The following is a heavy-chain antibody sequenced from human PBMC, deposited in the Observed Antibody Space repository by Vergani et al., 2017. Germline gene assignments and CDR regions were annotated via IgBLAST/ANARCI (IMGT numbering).Heavy chain of an antibody. J-gene: IGHJ5*02. D-gene: IGHD4-17*01. CDR1: GGSISSYY. CDR3: ARVNDYGDNWFDP. CDR2: IYYSGST. Sequence: QVQLQESGPGLVKPSETLSLTCTVSGGSISSYYWSWIRQPPGKGLEWIGYIYYSGSTNYNPSLKSRVTISVDTSKNQFSLKLSSVTAADTAVYYCARVNDYGDNWFDPWGQGTLVTVSS. V-gene: IGHV4-59*01.